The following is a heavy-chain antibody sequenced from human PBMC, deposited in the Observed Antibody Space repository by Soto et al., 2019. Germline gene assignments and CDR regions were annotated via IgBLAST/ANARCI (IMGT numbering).Heavy chain of an antibody. J-gene: IGHJ5*02. Sequence: KPSETLSLTCSVSGGSISSGYYYWSWIRQPPGKGLEWIGNIYYSGNTYYNPSLKSRLIISIDTSKNQFSLKLSSVTAADTAVYYCARLIAAAGTNWFDPWGQRTLVTVSS. CDR3: ARLIAAAGTNWFDP. D-gene: IGHD6-13*01. V-gene: IGHV4-30-4*01. CDR1: GGSISSGYYY. CDR2: IYYSGNT.